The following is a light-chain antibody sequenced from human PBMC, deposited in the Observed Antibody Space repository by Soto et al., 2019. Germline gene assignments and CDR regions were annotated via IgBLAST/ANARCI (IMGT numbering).Light chain of an antibody. J-gene: IGKJ1*01. CDR3: QQYGNSPPG. Sequence: EIVLTQPPGTLSLSPGERATLSCRASQSVSSSYVAWYQQKPGQSPRLLMYGASSRATGVPDRFRGGGGGTDFTLTISRLEADDFAVYFCQQYGNSPPGFGQGTKVDIK. V-gene: IGKV3-20*01. CDR2: GAS. CDR1: QSVSSSY.